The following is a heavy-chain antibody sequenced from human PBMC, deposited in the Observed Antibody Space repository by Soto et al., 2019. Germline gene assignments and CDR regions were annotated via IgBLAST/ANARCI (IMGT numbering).Heavy chain of an antibody. CDR2: MNPNSGNT. Sequence: ASVKVSCKASGYTFTSYDINWVRQATGQGLEWMGWMNPNSGNTGYAQKFQGRVTMTRNTSISTAYMELSSLRSEDTAVYYCATIPRFLEWLSHDRDAFDIWGQGTMVTVSS. J-gene: IGHJ3*02. V-gene: IGHV1-8*01. CDR3: ATIPRFLEWLSHDRDAFDI. CDR1: GYTFTSYD. D-gene: IGHD3-3*01.